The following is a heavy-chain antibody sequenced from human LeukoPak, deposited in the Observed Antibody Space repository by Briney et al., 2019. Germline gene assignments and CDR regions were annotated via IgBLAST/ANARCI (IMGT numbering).Heavy chain of an antibody. V-gene: IGHV4-38-2*01. CDR3: GRHDILGSSAWMDAFDI. CDR2: IYRSGNT. D-gene: IGHD3-9*01. J-gene: IGHJ3*02. Sequence: SETLSLTCAVSGYSISSGYYCGWIRQPPGKGLEWFGSIYRSGNTYYNPSLKSQVTISVDTSKNQFSLKLSSVPAADTAVYYCGRHDILGSSAWMDAFDIWGQGTMVTVSS. CDR1: GYSISSGYY.